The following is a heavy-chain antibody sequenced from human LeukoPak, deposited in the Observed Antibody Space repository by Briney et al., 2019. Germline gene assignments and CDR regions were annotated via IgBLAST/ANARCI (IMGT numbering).Heavy chain of an antibody. D-gene: IGHD5-12*01. CDR1: GYTFTSYY. V-gene: IGHV1-46*01. CDR2: INPSGGST. J-gene: IGHJ4*02. CDR3: ARKGRGYSGYEDLDY. Sequence: GASVKVSCKASGYTFTSYYMHWVRQAPGQGLEWMGIINPSGGSTSYAQKFQGRVTMTRDMSTSTVYMELSSLRSEDTAVYYCARKGRGYSGYEDLDYWGQGTLVTVSS.